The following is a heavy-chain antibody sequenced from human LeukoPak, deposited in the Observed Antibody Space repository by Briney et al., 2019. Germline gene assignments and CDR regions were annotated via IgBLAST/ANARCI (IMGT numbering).Heavy chain of an antibody. J-gene: IGHJ4*02. CDR1: GGSISSGSYY. D-gene: IGHD2/OR15-2a*01. CDR2: IYTSGST. Sequence: PSQTLSLTCTVSGGSISSGSYYWSWIRQPAGKGMEWIGRIYTSGSTNYNPSLKSRVTISVDTSKNQFSLKLSSVTAADTAVYYCATSLLYGHSEYWGQGTLVTVSS. V-gene: IGHV4-61*02. CDR3: ATSLLYGHSEY.